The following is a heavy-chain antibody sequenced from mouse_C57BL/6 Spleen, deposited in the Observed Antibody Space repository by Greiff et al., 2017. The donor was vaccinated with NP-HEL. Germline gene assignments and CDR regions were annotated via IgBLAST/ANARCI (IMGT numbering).Heavy chain of an antibody. J-gene: IGHJ1*03. CDR2: ISDGGSYT. CDR1: GFTFSSYA. D-gene: IGHD4-1*02. V-gene: IGHV5-4*01. CDR3: ARDDLQLGRYFDV. Sequence: EVLLVQPGGGLVKPGGSLKLSCAASGFTFSSYAMSWVRQTPEKRLEWVATISDGGSYTYYPDNVKGRFTFSRDNAKNKLYLQMSHLKSEDTAMYCCARDDLQLGRYFDVGGTGTTVTVPS.